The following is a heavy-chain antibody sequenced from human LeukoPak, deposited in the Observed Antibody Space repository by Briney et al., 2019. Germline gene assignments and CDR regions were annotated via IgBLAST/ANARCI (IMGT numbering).Heavy chain of an antibody. Sequence: SETLSLTCAVSGGSISSSYWWSWVRQPPGKGLEWVGEIYHSGSTNYNPSLKSRVTISVDKSKNQFSLKLSSVTAADTAVYYCARVDYDPPYYYYGMDVWGQGTTVTVSS. D-gene: IGHD3-3*01. J-gene: IGHJ6*02. CDR2: IYHSGST. CDR1: GGSISSSYW. V-gene: IGHV4-4*02. CDR3: ARVDYDPPYYYYGMDV.